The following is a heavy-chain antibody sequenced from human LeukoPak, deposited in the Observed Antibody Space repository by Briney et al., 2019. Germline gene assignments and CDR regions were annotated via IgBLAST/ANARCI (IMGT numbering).Heavy chain of an antibody. CDR1: GFTFSSYW. Sequence: GGSLRLSCAASGFTFSSYWMSWVRQAPGRGLEWVANIKQDGSEKYHVDSVKGRFTISRDNAKKSLYLQMNSLRGEDTAIYYCAEGSNYGDSSFWGQGTLVTVSS. CDR3: AEGSNYGDSSF. J-gene: IGHJ4*02. CDR2: IKQDGSEK. V-gene: IGHV3-7*01. D-gene: IGHD4-17*01.